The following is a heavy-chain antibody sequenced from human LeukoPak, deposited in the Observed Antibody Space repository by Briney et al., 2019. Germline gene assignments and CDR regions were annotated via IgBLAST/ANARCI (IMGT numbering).Heavy chain of an antibody. CDR3: AKGSTVTIPGYFDY. Sequence: GGSLRLSCAISGITLSNYGMSWVRQAPGKGLEWVSAISGSGGSTYYADSVKGRFTISRDNSKNTLYLQMNSLRAEDTAVYYCAKGSTVTIPGYFDYWGQGTLVTVSS. V-gene: IGHV3-23*01. J-gene: IGHJ4*02. CDR2: ISGSGGST. D-gene: IGHD4-17*01. CDR1: GITLSNYG.